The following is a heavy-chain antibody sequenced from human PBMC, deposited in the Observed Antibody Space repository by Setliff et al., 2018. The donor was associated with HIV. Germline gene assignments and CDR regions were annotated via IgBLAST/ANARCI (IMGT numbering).Heavy chain of an antibody. V-gene: IGHV1-69*13. CDR3: AVVNKVTDFEY. J-gene: IGHJ4*02. Sequence: GSSVKVSCKTSGGTFSSYSITWVRQAPGQGLEWMGGITPLFGSADYAQRFQGRVTITADESTSTAYMELTSLRSEDTAMYYCAVVNKVTDFEYWGQGTLVTVSS. CDR2: ITPLFGSA. CDR1: GGTFSSYS. D-gene: IGHD2-21*01.